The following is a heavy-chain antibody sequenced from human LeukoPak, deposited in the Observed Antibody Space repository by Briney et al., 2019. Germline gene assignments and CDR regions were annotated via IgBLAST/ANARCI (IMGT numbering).Heavy chain of an antibody. D-gene: IGHD3-10*01. Sequence: PSGTLSLTCAVSGGSISSSNWWSWVRQPPGKGLEWIGEIYHSGSTNYNPSLKSRVTISVDTSKNQFSLKLSSVTAADTAVYYCAREGYYGSGYPFDYWGQGTLVTVSS. V-gene: IGHV4-4*02. CDR3: AREGYYGSGYPFDY. CDR2: IYHSGST. CDR1: GGSISSSNW. J-gene: IGHJ4*02.